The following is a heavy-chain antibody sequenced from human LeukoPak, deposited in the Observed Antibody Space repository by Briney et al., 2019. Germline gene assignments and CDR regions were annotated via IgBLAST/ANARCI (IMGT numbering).Heavy chain of an antibody. CDR2: IYYSGST. V-gene: IGHV4-59*12. Sequence: SETLSLTCTVSGGSISSYYWSWIRQPPGKGLEWIGYIYYSGSTNYNPSLKSRVTISVDTSKNQFSLKLSSVTAADTAVYYCARAQPISAFDIWGQGTMVTVSS. CDR1: GGSISSYY. D-gene: IGHD3-3*02. CDR3: ARAQPISAFDI. J-gene: IGHJ3*02.